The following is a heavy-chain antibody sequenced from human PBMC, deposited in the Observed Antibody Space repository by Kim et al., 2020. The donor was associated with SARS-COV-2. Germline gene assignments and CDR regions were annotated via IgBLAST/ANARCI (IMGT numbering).Heavy chain of an antibody. CDR3: TKHDDYYGSGSYYENYYCYGMDV. V-gene: IGHV3-73*01. CDR2: IRSKANSYAT. CDR1: GFTFSGSA. Sequence: GGSLRLSCAASGFTFSGSAMHWVRQASGKGLEWVGRIRSKANSYATAYAASVKGRFTISRDDSKNTAYLQMNSLKTEDTAVYYCTKHDDYYGSGSYYENYYCYGMDVWGQGTTVTVSS. D-gene: IGHD3-10*01. J-gene: IGHJ6*02.